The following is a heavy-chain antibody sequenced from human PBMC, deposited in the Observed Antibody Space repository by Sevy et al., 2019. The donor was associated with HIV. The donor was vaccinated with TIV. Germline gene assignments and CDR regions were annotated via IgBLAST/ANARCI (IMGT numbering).Heavy chain of an antibody. CDR1: GYTFSDYY. CDR3: ARLTTRPTSDLYGMDV. J-gene: IGHJ6*02. D-gene: IGHD4-17*01. Sequence: ASVKVSCKASGYTFSDYYIHWVRQAPGQGLEWMAWINPNDGVTHYAQRFQVGVTLTRDTSVSTAYMDLRGLRYDDTAIYYCARLTTRPTSDLYGMDVWGQGTPVTVSS. V-gene: IGHV1-2*02. CDR2: INPNDGVT.